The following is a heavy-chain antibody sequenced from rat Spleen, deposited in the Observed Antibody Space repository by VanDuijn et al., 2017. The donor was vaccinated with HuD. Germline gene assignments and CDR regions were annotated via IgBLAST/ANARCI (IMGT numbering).Heavy chain of an antibody. D-gene: IGHD1-6*01. V-gene: IGHV5-29*01. J-gene: IGHJ2*01. CDR3: ARRHYGYTDYFDY. Sequence: EVQLVESDGGLVQPGRSLKLSCAASGFTFSDYYMAWVRQAPTKGLDWVATISYDGGRTYYRDSVQGRFTISRDNTKSTLSLQMDSLRSEDTATYYCARRHYGYTDYFDYWGQGVMVTVSS. CDR2: ISYDGGRT. CDR1: GFTFSDYY.